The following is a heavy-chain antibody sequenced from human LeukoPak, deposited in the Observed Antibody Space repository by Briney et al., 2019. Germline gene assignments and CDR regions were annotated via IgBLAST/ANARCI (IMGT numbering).Heavy chain of an antibody. Sequence: SSETLSLTCTVSGGSISSYHWSWIRQPPGKGLEWIGYIYYSGSTNYNPSLKSRVTISVDTSKNQFSLKLSSVTAADTAVYYCARDVGYYFDYWGQGTLVTVSS. CDR2: IYYSGST. J-gene: IGHJ4*02. CDR3: ARDVGYYFDY. D-gene: IGHD5-12*01. CDR1: GGSISSYH. V-gene: IGHV4-59*01.